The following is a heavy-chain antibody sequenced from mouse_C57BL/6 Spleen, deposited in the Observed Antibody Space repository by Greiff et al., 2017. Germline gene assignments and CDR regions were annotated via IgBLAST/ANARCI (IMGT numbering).Heavy chain of an antibody. Sequence: EESGPGLVKPSQSLSLTCSVTGYSITSGYYWNWIRQFPGNKLEWMGYISYDGSNNYNPSLKNRISITRDTSKNQFFLKLNSVTTEDTATYYCATNYYGSSPFAYWGQGTLVTVSA. J-gene: IGHJ3*01. D-gene: IGHD1-1*01. CDR2: ISYDGSN. CDR3: ATNYYGSSPFAY. CDR1: GYSITSGYY. V-gene: IGHV3-6*01.